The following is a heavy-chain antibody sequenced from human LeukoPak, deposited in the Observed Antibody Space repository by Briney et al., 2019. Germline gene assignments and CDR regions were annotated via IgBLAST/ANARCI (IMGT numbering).Heavy chain of an antibody. D-gene: IGHD3-22*01. CDR1: GFTVSSNS. V-gene: IGHV3-53*01. CDR3: ARDSGYYGLAFDY. CDR2: IYSDNT. Sequence: GGSLRLSCTVSGFTVSSNSMSWVRQAPGKGLEWVSFIYSDNTHYSDSVKGRFTISRDNSKNTLYLQMNSLRAEDTAVYYCARDSGYYGLAFDYWGQGTLVTVSS. J-gene: IGHJ4*02.